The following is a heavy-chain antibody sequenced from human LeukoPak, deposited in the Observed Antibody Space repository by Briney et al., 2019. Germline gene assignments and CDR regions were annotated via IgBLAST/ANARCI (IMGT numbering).Heavy chain of an antibody. Sequence: GGSLRLSCAASGFTFSSYGMDWVRQAPGKGLGWVAFIRYDGSNKYYADSVKGRFTISRDNSKNTLYLQMNSLRAEDTAVYYCAKDQPGHGGNSGYYFDYWGQGTLVTVSS. CDR2: IRYDGSNK. J-gene: IGHJ4*02. CDR1: GFTFSSYG. CDR3: AKDQPGHGGNSGYYFDY. D-gene: IGHD4-23*01. V-gene: IGHV3-30*02.